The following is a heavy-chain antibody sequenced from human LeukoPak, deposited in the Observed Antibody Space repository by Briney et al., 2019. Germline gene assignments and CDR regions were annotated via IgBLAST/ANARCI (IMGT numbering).Heavy chain of an antibody. CDR3: ASYDSSGYETIDY. CDR2: ISYDGSNK. J-gene: IGHJ4*02. CDR1: GFTFWSYA. D-gene: IGHD3-22*01. V-gene: IGHV3-30*01. Sequence: GGSLRLSCAASGFTFWSYAMHWVRQAPGKGLEWVAVISYDGSNKYYADSVKGRFTISIDNSKNTLYLQMNSLKAEATAVYYCASYDSSGYETIDYWGPGTLVTVSS.